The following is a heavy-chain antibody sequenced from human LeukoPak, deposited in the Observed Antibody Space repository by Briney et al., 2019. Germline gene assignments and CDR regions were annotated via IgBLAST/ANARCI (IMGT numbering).Heavy chain of an antibody. CDR3: GGDLVQLWSKEY. CDR2: ISSSGRNI. J-gene: IGHJ4*02. CDR1: GFTFSNYE. V-gene: IGHV3-48*03. Sequence: PGGSLPLSCAASGFTFSNYELNWLRQAPGKGLEWVSYISSSGRNIYYADSVKGRFTIPRDNAKNSLYLQMSSLRAEDTAVCYCGGDLVQLWSKEYWGQGTLVTVSS. D-gene: IGHD5-18*01.